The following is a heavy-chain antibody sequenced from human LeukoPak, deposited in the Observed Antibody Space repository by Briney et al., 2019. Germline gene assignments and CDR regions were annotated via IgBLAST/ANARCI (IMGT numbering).Heavy chain of an antibody. J-gene: IGHJ6*02. Sequence: SETLPLTCAVYGGSFSGYYWSWIRQPPGKGLEWIGEINHSGSTNYNPSLKSRVTISVDTSKNQFSLKLSSVTAADTAVYYCARGRGLGPSYYYYGMDVWGQGTTVTVSS. CDR1: GGSFSGYY. CDR3: ARGRGLGPSYYYYGMDV. V-gene: IGHV4-34*01. CDR2: INHSGST. D-gene: IGHD3/OR15-3a*01.